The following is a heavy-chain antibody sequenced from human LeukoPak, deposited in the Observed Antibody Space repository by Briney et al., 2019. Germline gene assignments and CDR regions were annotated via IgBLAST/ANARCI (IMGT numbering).Heavy chain of an antibody. J-gene: IGHJ1*01. D-gene: IGHD3-22*01. CDR1: GSSFTNYW. CDR2: IYPGDSDS. CDR3: ARQDSSGYYGEEYFQH. V-gene: IGHV5-51*01. Sequence: GESLKISCKGSGSSFTNYWIGWVRQMPGKGLEWMGIIYPGDSDSRYSPSFQGQVSISVDKSISTAYLQWSSLKASDTAMYYCARQDSSGYYGEEYFQHWGQGTLVTVSS.